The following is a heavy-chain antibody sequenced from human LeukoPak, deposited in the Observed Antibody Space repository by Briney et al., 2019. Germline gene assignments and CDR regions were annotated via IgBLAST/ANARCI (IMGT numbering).Heavy chain of an antibody. D-gene: IGHD2-15*01. CDR1: GGTFSSYA. Sequence: ASVKVSCKASGGTFSSYAISWVRQAPGQGLEWMGRIIPILGIANYAQKFQGRVTITADKSTSTAYMELSSLRSEDTAVYYCARDSAGDIVVVVAAYYYFDYWGQGTLVTVSS. CDR3: ARDSAGDIVVVVAAYYYFDY. CDR2: IIPILGIA. V-gene: IGHV1-69*04. J-gene: IGHJ4*02.